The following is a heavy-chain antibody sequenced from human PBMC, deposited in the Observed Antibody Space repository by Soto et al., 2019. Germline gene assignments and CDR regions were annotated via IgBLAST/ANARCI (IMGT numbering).Heavy chain of an antibody. CDR1: GGSISSSSSY. Sequence: SETLSLTCTVSGGSISSSSSYWGWIRQPPGKGLEWIGSIYYSGSTYYNPSLKSRVTISVDTSQNQFSLKLRSVTAADTAVYFCARHDCSGGSCYPSVHTSCFDYWGQGTLVTVSS. CDR3: ARHDCSGGSCYPSVHTSCFDY. J-gene: IGHJ4*02. V-gene: IGHV4-39*01. CDR2: IYYSGST. D-gene: IGHD2-15*01.